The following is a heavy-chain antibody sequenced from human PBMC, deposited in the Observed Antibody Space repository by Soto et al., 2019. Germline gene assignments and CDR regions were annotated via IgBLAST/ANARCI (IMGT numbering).Heavy chain of an antibody. CDR1: GGSISSSSYY. V-gene: IGHV4-39*01. CDR2: IYYSGST. Sequence: SETLSLTCTVSGGSISSSSYYWGWIRQPPGKGLEWIGSIYYSGSTYYNPSLKSRVTISVDTSKNQFSLKLSSVTAADTAVYYCARHSCSSDGLRGGDCHWYFDLWGRGTLVTVSS. D-gene: IGHD2-21*02. CDR3: ARHSCSSDGLRGGDCHWYFDL. J-gene: IGHJ2*01.